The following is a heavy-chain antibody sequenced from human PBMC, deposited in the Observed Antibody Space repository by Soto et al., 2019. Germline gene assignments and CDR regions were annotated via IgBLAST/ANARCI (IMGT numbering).Heavy chain of an antibody. CDR3: ARGRYGDY. J-gene: IGHJ4*02. D-gene: IGHD1-1*01. CDR1: GYTFTSYG. Sequence: QVHLVQSGAEVKKPGASVKVSCKASGYTFTSYGITWVRQAPGQGLEWMGWISAHNGNTGYAQKLQGRVIVTRDTSTTTAYMELRSLRSDDTAVYYCARGRYGDYWGQGALVTVSS. V-gene: IGHV1-18*01. CDR2: ISAHNGNT.